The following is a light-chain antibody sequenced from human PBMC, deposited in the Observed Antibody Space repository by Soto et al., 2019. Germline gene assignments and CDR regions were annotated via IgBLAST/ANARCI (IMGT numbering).Light chain of an antibody. Sequence: QSALTQPASVSGSPGQSITISCTGTSSDVGSSNLVSWYQQHPGKAPKLMIYEGSKRPSGVSIRFSGSKSGNTASLTISGLQAEDEADYYCCSYAHISTFVVFGGGTKVTVL. CDR2: EGS. CDR1: SSDVGSSNL. J-gene: IGLJ2*01. V-gene: IGLV2-23*03. CDR3: CSYAHISTFVV.